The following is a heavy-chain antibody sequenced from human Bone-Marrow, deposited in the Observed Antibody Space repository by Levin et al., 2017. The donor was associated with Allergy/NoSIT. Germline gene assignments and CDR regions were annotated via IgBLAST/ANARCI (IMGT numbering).Heavy chain of an antibody. CDR2: IYYSGNT. J-gene: IGHJ5*02. CDR3: ARDTITFGGVIVSGP. Sequence: SETLSLTCTVSGGSMKTYYWTWIRQPPGKGLEWIGYIYYSGNTNYNPSLKSRVTISVDTSKNQFSLELTSVTPADTAVYYCARDTITFGGVIVSGPWGQGTLVTVSS. D-gene: IGHD3-16*02. V-gene: IGHV4-59*01. CDR1: GGSMKTYY.